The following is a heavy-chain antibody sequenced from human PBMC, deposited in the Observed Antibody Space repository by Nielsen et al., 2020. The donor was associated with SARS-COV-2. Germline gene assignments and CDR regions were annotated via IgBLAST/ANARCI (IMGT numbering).Heavy chain of an antibody. CDR1: TDSFSDYY. Sequence: SETLSLTCTVSTDSFSDYYWSWFRQPPGQRLEWIGYFYHTGSTRSNPSLKSRVSISGDTSKNQFSLELRSVTAADTAIYYCARQNPLFSTSRPVDWWGQGTLVTVSS. D-gene: IGHD6-6*01. CDR3: ARQNPLFSTSRPVDW. J-gene: IGHJ4*02. V-gene: IGHV4-59*08. CDR2: FYHTGST.